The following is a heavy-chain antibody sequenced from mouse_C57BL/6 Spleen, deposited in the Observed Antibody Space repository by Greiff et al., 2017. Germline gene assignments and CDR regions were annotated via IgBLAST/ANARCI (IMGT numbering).Heavy chain of an antibody. CDR2: INPSSGYT. Sequence: VQLQQSGAELARPGASVKMSCKASGYTFTSYTMHWVKQRPGQGLEWIGYINPSSGYTKYNQKFKDKATLTADKSSSTAYMQLSSLPSEDSAVYYCASTTTVYYAMDDWGHGASVTVSS. CDR3: ASTTTVYYAMDD. D-gene: IGHD1-1*01. V-gene: IGHV1-4*01. J-gene: IGHJ4*01. CDR1: GYTFTSYT.